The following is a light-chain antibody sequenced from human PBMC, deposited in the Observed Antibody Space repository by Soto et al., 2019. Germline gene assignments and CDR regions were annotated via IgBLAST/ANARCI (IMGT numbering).Light chain of an antibody. CDR3: XXYGSSPIT. V-gene: IGKV3-20*01. CDR1: QSVSSSY. Sequence: EIVLTQSPGTLSLSPGERATLSCRASQSVSSSYLAWYQQKPGQAPRLLIYGASSRATGIPDRFSGSGSGXXXXXXXXXLXPEXFXXYHCXXYGSSPITFGQGTRLEIK. J-gene: IGKJ5*01. CDR2: GAS.